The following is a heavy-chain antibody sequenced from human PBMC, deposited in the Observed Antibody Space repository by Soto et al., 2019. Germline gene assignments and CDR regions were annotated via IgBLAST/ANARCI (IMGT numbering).Heavy chain of an antibody. V-gene: IGHV4-34*01. J-gene: IGHJ6*02. D-gene: IGHD2-2*01. CDR3: ARGRWSVVVPAAMGPVYYYYGMDV. CDR1: GGSLSGYY. Sequence: SETLSLTCAVYGGSLSGYYWSWIRQPPGKGLEWIGEINHSGSTNYNPSLKRRVTISVDTSKNQFSLRLSAVTGADPAVYYCARGRWSVVVPAAMGPVYYYYGMDVWGQGTTVTVSS. CDR2: INHSGST.